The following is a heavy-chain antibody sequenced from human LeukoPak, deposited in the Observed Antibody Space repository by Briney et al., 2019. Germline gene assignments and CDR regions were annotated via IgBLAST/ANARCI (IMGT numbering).Heavy chain of an antibody. Sequence: PSETLSLTCAVYGGSFSGYYWSWIRQPPGKGLEWIGEINHNGSSNYNPSLKSRVTISVDTSKNQFSLKLSSVTAADTAVYYCARGILTTVVTSFDYWGQGTLVTVSS. J-gene: IGHJ4*02. D-gene: IGHD4-23*01. CDR1: GGSFSGYY. CDR3: ARGILTTVVTSFDY. V-gene: IGHV4-34*01. CDR2: INHNGSS.